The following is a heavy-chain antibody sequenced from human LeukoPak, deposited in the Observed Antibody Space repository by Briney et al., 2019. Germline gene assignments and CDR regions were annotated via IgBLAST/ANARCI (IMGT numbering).Heavy chain of an antibody. D-gene: IGHD5-18*01. CDR3: VKGRRGSSYVHYFDS. CDR2: ISKNGSNT. V-gene: IGHV3-30*18. J-gene: IGHJ4*02. Sequence: PGRSLRLSCVVPGLIFATYGMHWVRQAPGKGLEWVGVISKNGSNTYYGDSVKGRFTISRDNTNNTLSLQMNGLTTEDTGVYFCVKGRRGSSYVHYFDSWGQGTLVTVSS. CDR1: GLIFATYG.